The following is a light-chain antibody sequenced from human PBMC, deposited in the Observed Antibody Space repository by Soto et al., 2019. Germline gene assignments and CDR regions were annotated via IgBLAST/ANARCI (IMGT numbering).Light chain of an antibody. CDR1: HTISSSY. Sequence: EILFTQSPGTLSLSPGERATLSCRASHTISSSYLAWYQQTPGQAPRLLMYGISRTATGTPDWISGSGAGTEFTLTISSLQSEDLAVYYYQHYIAWPEFGQGTKVDIK. CDR2: GIS. J-gene: IGKJ1*01. CDR3: QHYIAWPE. V-gene: IGKV3-20*01.